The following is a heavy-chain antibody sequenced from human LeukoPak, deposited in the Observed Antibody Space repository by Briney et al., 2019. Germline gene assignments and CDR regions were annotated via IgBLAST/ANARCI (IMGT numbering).Heavy chain of an antibody. V-gene: IGHV3-30*02. CDR3: AKADHYGFDP. CDR2: IGYDGSNK. D-gene: IGHD3-16*01. Sequence: PGGSLRLSCAASGFTFSSYGMHWVRQAPGKGLEWVAFIGYDGSNKYYADSVKGRFTISRDNSKNTLYLQMNSPRPEDTAVYYCAKADHYGFDPWGQGTLVTVSS. CDR1: GFTFSSYG. J-gene: IGHJ5*02.